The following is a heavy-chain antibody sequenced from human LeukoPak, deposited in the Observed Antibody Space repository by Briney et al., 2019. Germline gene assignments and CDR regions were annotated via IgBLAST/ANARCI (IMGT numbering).Heavy chain of an antibody. CDR2: INHSGST. J-gene: IGHJ4*02. D-gene: IGHD4-17*01. CDR3: ASSRGVTVTTSPFDY. CDR1: GGSFSGYY. V-gene: IGHV4-34*01. Sequence: SETLSLTCAVYGGSFSGYYWSWIRQPPGKGLEWTGEINHSGSTNYNPSLKSRVTISVDTSKNQFSLKLSSVTAADTAVYYCASSRGVTVTTSPFDYWGQGTLVTVSS.